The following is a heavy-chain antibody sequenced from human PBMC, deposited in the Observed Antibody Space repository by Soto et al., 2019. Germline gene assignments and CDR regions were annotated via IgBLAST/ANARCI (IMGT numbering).Heavy chain of an antibody. D-gene: IGHD5-12*01. CDR3: ASNRGYSGYDYPAFDY. CDR1: GGSISSGGYY. V-gene: IGHV4-31*03. J-gene: IGHJ4*02. Sequence: SETLSLTXTVSGGSISSGGYYWSWIRQHPGKGLEWIGYIYYSGSTYYNPSLKSRVTISVDTSKNQFSLKLSSVTAADTAVYYCASNRGYSGYDYPAFDYWGQGTLVTVS. CDR2: IYYSGST.